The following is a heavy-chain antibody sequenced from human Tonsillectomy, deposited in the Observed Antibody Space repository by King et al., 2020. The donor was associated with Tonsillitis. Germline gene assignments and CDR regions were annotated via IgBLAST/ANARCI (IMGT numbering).Heavy chain of an antibody. V-gene: IGHV3-23*04. D-gene: IGHD2-2*01. CDR1: GFTFRRYV. J-gene: IGHJ4*02. CDR2: INYSGGGT. CDR3: AKEMGHAMPFDF. Sequence: VQLVESGGGLVQPGGSLRLSCTASGFTFRRYVMNWVRQAPGKGLEWVSGINYSGGGTFYAEAVKGRFRISRDNSKNKLYLQMYSLRAEDTAVYYCAKEMGHAMPFDFWGQGTLVTVSS.